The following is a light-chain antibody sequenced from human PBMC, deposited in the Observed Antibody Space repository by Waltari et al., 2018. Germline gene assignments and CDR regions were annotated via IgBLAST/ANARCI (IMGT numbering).Light chain of an antibody. CDR2: KDS. CDR1: IFTNLH. V-gene: IGLV3-25*03. J-gene: IGLJ2*01. CDR3: QTADRSGTHVV. Sequence: SYELTQPPSVSVSPGQTARITCSAAIFTNLHPYWYQQRPGQAPVLVIYKDSERPSGIPERFSGSSSGTVVSLIISGVQPEDEADYYCQTADRSGTHVVFGGGTKLTVI.